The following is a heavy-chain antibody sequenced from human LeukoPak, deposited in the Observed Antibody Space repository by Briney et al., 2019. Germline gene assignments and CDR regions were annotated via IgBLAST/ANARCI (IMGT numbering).Heavy chain of an antibody. Sequence: GGSLRLSCAASGFTFRSNYMSWVRQAPGKGLEWVSTIYSGGSTYYADSVQGRFTISRDNSENTLYLQMNSLRAEDTAVYYCARVVASTGFIDYWGQGTLVTVPS. CDR1: GFTFRSNY. V-gene: IGHV3-53*01. CDR3: ARVVASTGFIDY. CDR2: IYSGGST. D-gene: IGHD5-12*01. J-gene: IGHJ4*02.